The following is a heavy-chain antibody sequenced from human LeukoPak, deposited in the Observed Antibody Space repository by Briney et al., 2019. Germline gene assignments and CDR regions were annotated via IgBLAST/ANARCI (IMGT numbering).Heavy chain of an antibody. CDR2: IYYSGST. CDR3: ARVRRAAAGTAMDY. D-gene: IGHD6-13*01. CDR1: GGSISSYY. V-gene: IGHV4-59*01. J-gene: IGHJ4*02. Sequence: SETLSLTCTVSGGSISSYYWSWIRQPPGKGLEWIGYIYYSGSTNYNPSLKSRVTISVDTSKNQFSLKLSSVTAADTAAYYCARVRRAAAGTAMDYWGQGTLVTVSS.